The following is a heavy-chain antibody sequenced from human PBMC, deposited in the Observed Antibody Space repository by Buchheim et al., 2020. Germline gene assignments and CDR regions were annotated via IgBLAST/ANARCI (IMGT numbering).Heavy chain of an antibody. V-gene: IGHV4-59*01. CDR3: ARVWVQYYYDGSPTYYFDY. CDR2: IYYSGSN. Sequence: QVQLQESGPGLVKPSETLSLTCTVSGGSISSYYWSWIRQPPGKGLEWIGYIYYSGSNNYNPSLKSRVNISVDTSKHKFSLKLSSVTAADTAVYYCARVWVQYYYDGSPTYYFDYWGQGTL. J-gene: IGHJ4*02. CDR1: GGSISSYY. D-gene: IGHD3-22*01.